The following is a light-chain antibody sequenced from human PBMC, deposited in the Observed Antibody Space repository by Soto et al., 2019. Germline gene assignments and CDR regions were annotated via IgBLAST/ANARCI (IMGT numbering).Light chain of an antibody. CDR1: QTIGSN. Sequence: EIVWTQSPGTLSLSPGERATLSWKASQTIGSNLAWYQRRPGQAPRLLIYGSSTRATGVPPRFSGSASGTEFTLTISSLKSEDFGVYYCQQYNDWPRTFGQGTRLEIK. V-gene: IGKV3-15*01. J-gene: IGKJ5*01. CDR2: GSS. CDR3: QQYNDWPRT.